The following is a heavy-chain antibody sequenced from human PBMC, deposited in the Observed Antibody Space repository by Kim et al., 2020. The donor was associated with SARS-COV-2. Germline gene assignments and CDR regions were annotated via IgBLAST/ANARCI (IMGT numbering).Heavy chain of an antibody. CDR3: TTVVAVAAHEGDY. D-gene: IGHD6-19*01. V-gene: IGHV3-15*01. CDR1: GFTFRNAW. CDR2: IKSKTDGGTK. J-gene: IGHJ4*02. Sequence: GGSLRLSCAASGFTFRNAWMSWVRQAPGKGLEWVGRIKSKTDGGTKDYAATVKGRFTIARDDSKNTLHLQMNRLKTEGTAVYYCTTVVAVAAHEGDYWGQGTLVTVSS.